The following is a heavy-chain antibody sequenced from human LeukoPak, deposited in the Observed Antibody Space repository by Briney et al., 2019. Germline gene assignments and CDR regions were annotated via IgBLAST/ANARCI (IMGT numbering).Heavy chain of an antibody. CDR1: GPSYSESW. Sequence: GGSLRLSCTHSGPSYSESWMTWVRQSPGKGLEWVANINGDGSEKYYVDSVKGRFTVSRDNAKNSLFLQMNSLRADDTAVYYCARGFLSVFWGQGTLVTVSS. J-gene: IGHJ1*01. CDR3: ARGFLSVF. V-gene: IGHV3-7*01. D-gene: IGHD3-3*01. CDR2: INGDGSEK.